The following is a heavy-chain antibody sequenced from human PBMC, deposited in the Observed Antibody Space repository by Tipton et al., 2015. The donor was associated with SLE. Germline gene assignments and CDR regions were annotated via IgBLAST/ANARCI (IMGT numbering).Heavy chain of an antibody. CDR1: GYTFIDYG. CDR3: ARRGDYYYHMDV. J-gene: IGHJ6*03. CDR2: ISAYTSNT. V-gene: IGHV1-18*01. D-gene: IGHD3-16*01. Sequence: QLVQSGAEVKKPGASVKVSCKASGYTFIDYGITWVRQAPGQGLEWMGWISAYTSNTNYPQKFQGRVTMTTDTSTSTAYMELRSLRSDDTAVYYCARRGDYYYHMDVWGKGTTVIVSS.